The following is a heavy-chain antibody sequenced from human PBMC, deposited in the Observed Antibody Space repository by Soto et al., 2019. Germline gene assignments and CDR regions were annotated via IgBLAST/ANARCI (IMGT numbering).Heavy chain of an antibody. CDR2: IYSGGST. CDR1: GFTVSSNY. CDR3: ARDLGLRRRYYYYYYLDV. J-gene: IGHJ6*03. D-gene: IGHD5-12*01. V-gene: IGHV3-66*01. Sequence: EVQLVESGGGLVQPGGSLRLSCAASGFTVSSNYMSWVRQAPGKGLEWVSVIYSGGSTYYADSVKGRFTISRDNSKNTLYLQMNSLRADDTAVYYCARDLGLRRRYYYYYYLDVWGQGTTVTVSS.